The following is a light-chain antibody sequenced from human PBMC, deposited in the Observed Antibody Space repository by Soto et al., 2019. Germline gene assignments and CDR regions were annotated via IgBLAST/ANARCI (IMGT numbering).Light chain of an antibody. CDR3: QQYDSFPLT. CDR1: QSISNW. CDR2: KAS. V-gene: IGKV1-5*03. J-gene: IGKJ4*01. Sequence: DIQMTQSPSTLSASVGDRVTITCRASQSISNWLAWYQQRPGRAPQLLIHKASTSETGVPSRFSGSGSGTEFTLTISSLQPDDFASYFCQQYDSFPLTFGGGTKVEIK.